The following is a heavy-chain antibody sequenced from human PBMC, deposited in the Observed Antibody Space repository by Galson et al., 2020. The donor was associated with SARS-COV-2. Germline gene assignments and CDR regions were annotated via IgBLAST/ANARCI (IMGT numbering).Heavy chain of an antibody. CDR1: GFTFTDSA. CDR3: ARERDDRTSSWYDY. V-gene: IGHV3-30*04. D-gene: IGHD6-13*01. CDR2: ISYDGATQ. Sequence: QLGESLKISCAASGFTFTDSAMHWVRQAPGKGLEWVAIISYDGATQYNSGSVQGRFTISRDTSKNTLFLQMNSLRPDDTAVYYCARERDDRTSSWYDYWGQGTLVTGST. J-gene: IGHJ4*02.